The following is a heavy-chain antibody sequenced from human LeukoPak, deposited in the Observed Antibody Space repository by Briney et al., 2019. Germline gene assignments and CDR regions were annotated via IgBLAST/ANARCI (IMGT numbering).Heavy chain of an antibody. V-gene: IGHV2-5*02. CDR1: GFSLTTSGVG. CDR3: AHRQWVYSGDDYRDAFDI. CDR2: IYWDDDK. Sequence: SGPTLVNPTQTLTLTCTFSGFSLTTSGVGVGWIRQPPGKALEWLALIYWDDDKRYSPSLESRLTITKDTSKNQVVLTMTNMDPVDTATYYCAHRQWVYSGDDYRDAFDIWGQGTMVTVSS. J-gene: IGHJ3*02. D-gene: IGHD5-12*01.